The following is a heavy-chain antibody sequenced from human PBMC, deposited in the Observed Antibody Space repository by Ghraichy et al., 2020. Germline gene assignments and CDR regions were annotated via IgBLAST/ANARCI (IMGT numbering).Heavy chain of an antibody. CDR1: GFTSANYA. CDR3: ARGPGMAVGKGYFDY. D-gene: IGHD6-19*01. Sequence: GGSLRLSCAASGFTSANYAMHWVRQAPGKGLEWVSGISWNSGSIEYADSVKGRFTISRENAKNSLYLQMNSLRVEDTALYYCARGPGMAVGKGYFDYWGQGTLVTFSS. V-gene: IGHV3-9*02. CDR2: ISWNSGSI. J-gene: IGHJ4*02.